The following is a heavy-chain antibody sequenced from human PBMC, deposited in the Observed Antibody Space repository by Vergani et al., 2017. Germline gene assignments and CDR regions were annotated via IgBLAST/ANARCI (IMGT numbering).Heavy chain of an antibody. Sequence: QVRLQESGPGLVKPSETLSLTCSVSGGSMSGYYWGGIRQPPGKGLEWISSVSHSGDTYFNPSLKVRVSISMDTSKNYFFLTLSSVTAADTAMYYCARRSSSYYFDIWGQGVLITVSS. CDR1: GGSMSGYY. J-gene: IGHJ5*02. V-gene: IGHV4-38-2*02. D-gene: IGHD3-22*01. CDR3: ARRSSSYYFDI. CDR2: VSHSGDT.